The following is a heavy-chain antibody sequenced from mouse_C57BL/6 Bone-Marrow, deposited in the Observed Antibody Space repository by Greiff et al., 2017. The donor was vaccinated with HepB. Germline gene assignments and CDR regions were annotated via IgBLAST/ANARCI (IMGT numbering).Heavy chain of an antibody. Sequence: VAPSQSLSITCTVSGFSLTSYGVDWVRQSPGKGLEWLGVIWGVGSTNYNSALKSRLSISKDNSKSQVFLKMNSLQTDDTAMYYCASSRQLRPFAYWGQGTLVTGSA. CDR1: GFSLTSYG. D-gene: IGHD3-2*02. V-gene: IGHV2-6*01. CDR2: IWGVGST. J-gene: IGHJ3*01. CDR3: ASSRQLRPFAY.